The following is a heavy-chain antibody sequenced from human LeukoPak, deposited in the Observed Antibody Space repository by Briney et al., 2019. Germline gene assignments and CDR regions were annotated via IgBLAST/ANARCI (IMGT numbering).Heavy chain of an antibody. Sequence: PGGSLRLSCVASGFILDRYNMNWVRQAPGKGLEWVSSISSSSTSIYYADSVKGRFTISRDNAENSVYLQMNSLRDEDTAVYYCARAGGDYYAIEDYWGQGTLVTVSS. V-gene: IGHV3-48*02. CDR1: GFILDRYN. J-gene: IGHJ4*02. D-gene: IGHD4-17*01. CDR2: ISSSSTSI. CDR3: ARAGGDYYAIEDY.